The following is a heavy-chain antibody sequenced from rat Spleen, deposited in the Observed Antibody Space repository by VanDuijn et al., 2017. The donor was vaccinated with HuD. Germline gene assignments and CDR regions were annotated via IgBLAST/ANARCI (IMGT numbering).Heavy chain of an antibody. V-gene: IGHV5-17*01. D-gene: IGHD1-2*01. CDR1: GFTFSNYD. J-gene: IGHJ2*01. CDR3: VRHRDYYNSYVYAFDY. CDR2: FSYHGRTT. Sequence: EVQLVESGGGLVQPGRSLKLSCAASGFTFSNYDMAWVRQAPTKGLEWVATFSYHGRTTYYRDSVKGRFTISRDNAKSTLYLQMDSLRSEDTATYYCVRHRDYYNSYVYAFDYWGQGVMVTVSS.